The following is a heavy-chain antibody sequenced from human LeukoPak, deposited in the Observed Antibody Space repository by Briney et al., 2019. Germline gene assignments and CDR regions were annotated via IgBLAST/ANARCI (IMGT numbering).Heavy chain of an antibody. CDR2: IIPILGIA. CDR1: GGTFSSYA. V-gene: IGHV1-69*04. D-gene: IGHD3-22*01. Sequence: GASVKVSCKASGGTFSSYAISWVRQAPGQGLEWMGRIIPILGIANYAQKFQGRVTITADKSTSTAYMELSSLRSDDTAVYYCARVGAYMIVVADAFDYWGQGTLVTVSS. CDR3: ARVGAYMIVVADAFDY. J-gene: IGHJ4*02.